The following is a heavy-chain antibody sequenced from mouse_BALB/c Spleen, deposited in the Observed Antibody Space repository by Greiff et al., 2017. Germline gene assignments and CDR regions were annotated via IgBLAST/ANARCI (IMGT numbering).Heavy chain of an antibody. V-gene: IGHV5-17*02. J-gene: IGHJ4*01. D-gene: IGHD2-3*01. Sequence: EVMLVESGGGLVQPGGSRKLSCAASGFTFSSFGMHWVRQAPEKGLEWVAYISSGSSTIYYADTVKGRFTISRDNPKNTLFLQMTSLRSEDTAMYYCARSRYDGYYGAMDYWGQGTSVTVSS. CDR1: GFTFSSFG. CDR2: ISSGSSTI. CDR3: ARSRYDGYYGAMDY.